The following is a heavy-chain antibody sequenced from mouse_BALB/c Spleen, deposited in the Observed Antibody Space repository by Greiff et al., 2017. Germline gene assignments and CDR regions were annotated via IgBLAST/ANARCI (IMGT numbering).Heavy chain of an antibody. D-gene: IGHD2-2*01. CDR2: IDPFNGGT. CDR3: ARGYDGGAWFAY. Sequence: VQLQQSGPELMKPGASVKISCKASGYSFTSYYMHWVKQSHGKSLEWIGYIDPFNGGTSYNQKFKGKATLTEDKSSSTAYMHLSSLTSEDSAVYYCARGYDGGAWFAYWGQGTLVTVSA. CDR1: GYSFTSYY. J-gene: IGHJ3*01. V-gene: IGHV1S135*01.